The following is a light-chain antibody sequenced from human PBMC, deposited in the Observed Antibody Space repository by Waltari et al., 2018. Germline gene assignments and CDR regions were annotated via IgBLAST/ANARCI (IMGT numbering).Light chain of an antibody. CDR3: QQYNNWPPLFT. J-gene: IGKJ3*01. CDR1: QSVSTN. CDR2: GAS. Sequence: IVMTQSPATLSVSPGERATLSCKASQSVSTNLAWYQQKPGQAPRLLIHGASARATGVPARFSGSGSGTEFTLTISSLQSEDFAVYYCQQYNNWPPLFTFGPGTKVDI. V-gene: IGKV3-15*01.